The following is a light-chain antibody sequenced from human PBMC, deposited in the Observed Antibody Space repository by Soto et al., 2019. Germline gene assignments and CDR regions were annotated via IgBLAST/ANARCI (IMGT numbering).Light chain of an antibody. V-gene: IGLV2-14*01. CDR3: SSYTTSGTPV. CDR2: EVS. CDR1: SSDVGGYNY. Sequence: QSALTQPASVSGSPGQSITISCTGTSSDVGGYNYLSWYQQHPGKAPRVMIYEVSNRPSGVSNRFSGSKSGNTASLTISGLQEEDEADYFCSSYTTSGTPVFGGGTQLTVL. J-gene: IGLJ7*01.